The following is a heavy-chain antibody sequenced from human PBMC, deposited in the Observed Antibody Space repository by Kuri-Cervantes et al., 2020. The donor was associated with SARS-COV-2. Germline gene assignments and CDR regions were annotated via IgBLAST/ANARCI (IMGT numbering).Heavy chain of an antibody. CDR2: IYFTGNT. CDR3: ARRFGDYGQFDY. J-gene: IGHJ4*02. CDR1: GGSISSYY. Sequence: SETLSLTCSVSGGSISSYYWSWIRQPPGKGLEWIGNIYFTGNTNYNPALGSRVTIFIDTPKNQFSLMLGSLTAADTAVYYCARRFGDYGQFDYWGQGTLVTVSS. V-gene: IGHV4-59*01. D-gene: IGHD2-21*01.